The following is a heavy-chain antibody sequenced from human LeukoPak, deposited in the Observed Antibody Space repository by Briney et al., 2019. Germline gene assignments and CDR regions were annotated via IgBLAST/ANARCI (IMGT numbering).Heavy chain of an antibody. J-gene: IGHJ3*02. V-gene: IGHV3-30-3*01. CDR3: AKEITIFGVVNPQDAFDI. CDR2: ISYDGNNK. CDR1: GFIFSHYA. Sequence: GGSLRLSCAASGFIFSHYAMHWVRQAPGKGLEWVTVISYDGNNKYYADSVKGRFTISRDNSKNTLYLQMNSLRAEDTAVYYCAKEITIFGVVNPQDAFDIWGQGTMVTVSS. D-gene: IGHD3-3*01.